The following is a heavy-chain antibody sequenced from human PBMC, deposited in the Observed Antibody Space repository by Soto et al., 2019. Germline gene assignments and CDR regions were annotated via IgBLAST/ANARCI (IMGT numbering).Heavy chain of an antibody. D-gene: IGHD6-19*01. V-gene: IGHV4-39*02. CDR2: ISYSGST. Sequence: TLSLTCSVSSGSISTSGYYWGWIRQPPGTGLEWIGGISYSGSTYYNPSLKSRLTISVDTSKNHFSLKLTSVTAADTAVYFCARRGSRLSVAVAAFDYWSQGTLVTVSS. CDR1: SGSISTSGYY. J-gene: IGHJ4*02. CDR3: ARRGSRLSVAVAAFDY.